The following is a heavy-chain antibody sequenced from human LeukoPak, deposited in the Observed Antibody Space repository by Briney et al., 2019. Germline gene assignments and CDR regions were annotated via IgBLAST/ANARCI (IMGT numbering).Heavy chain of an antibody. D-gene: IGHD4-17*01. CDR3: ARLPGSTVTDNYFDY. CDR1: GGSISSSHW. Sequence: NTSETLSLACAVSGGSISSSHWWWWVRQPPGKVLEWTGEIYYSGSTNYNPSLKSRVTISVDKSNNQFSLQLSPVTATDTALYYCARLPGSTVTDNYFDYWGQGALVTVSS. CDR2: IYYSGST. J-gene: IGHJ4*02. V-gene: IGHV4-4*02.